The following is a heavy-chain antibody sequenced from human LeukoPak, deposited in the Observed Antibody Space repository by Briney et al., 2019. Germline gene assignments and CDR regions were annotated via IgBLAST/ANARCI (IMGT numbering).Heavy chain of an antibody. D-gene: IGHD6-19*01. CDR3: ANKEVAGLDY. Sequence: GGSLRLSCAASGFTSSNYVMSWVRQAPGKGLEWVTVISVSGGSTYYADSVKGRFTISRDNSKNTLYLQMNSLRAEDTAVYYCANKEVAGLDYWGQGTLVTVSS. CDR2: ISVSGGST. J-gene: IGHJ4*02. CDR1: GFTSSNYV. V-gene: IGHV3-23*01.